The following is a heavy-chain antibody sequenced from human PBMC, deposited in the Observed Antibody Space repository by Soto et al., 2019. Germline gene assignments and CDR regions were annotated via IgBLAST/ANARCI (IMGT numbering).Heavy chain of an antibody. CDR3: ARDKFERVRYDSSGYYPFDY. D-gene: IGHD3-22*01. Sequence: QSGGSLRLSCAASGFTFSSYWMSWVRQAPGKGLEWVANIKQDGSEKYYVDSVKGRFTISRDNAKNSLYLQMNSLRAEDTAVYYCARDKFERVRYDSSGYYPFDYWGQGTLVTVSS. J-gene: IGHJ4*02. V-gene: IGHV3-7*03. CDR2: IKQDGSEK. CDR1: GFTFSSYW.